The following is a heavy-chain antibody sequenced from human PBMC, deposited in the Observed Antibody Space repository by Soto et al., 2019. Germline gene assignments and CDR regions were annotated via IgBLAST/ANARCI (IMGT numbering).Heavy chain of an antibody. CDR1: GGSISGYY. Sequence: PSETLSLTCSVSGGSISGYYWSWIRQPPGKGLQWIGCIYYSGSTNYNPSLKSRVTISVVSSKNQISLKLSSVTAADTAVYYCTRVGGYYGDYPNFGYWGQGTLVTVSS. V-gene: IGHV4-59*01. CDR2: IYYSGST. CDR3: TRVGGYYGDYPNFGY. D-gene: IGHD4-17*01. J-gene: IGHJ4*02.